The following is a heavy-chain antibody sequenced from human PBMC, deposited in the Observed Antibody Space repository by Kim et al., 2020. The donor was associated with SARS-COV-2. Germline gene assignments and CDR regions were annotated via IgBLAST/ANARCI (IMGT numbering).Heavy chain of an antibody. CDR3: ARDNGITSFGVVMPHRCFPDY. Sequence: GGSLRLSCAASGFTFSSYSMNWVRQAPGKGLEWVSSISSSSSYIYYADSVKGRFTISRDNAKNSLYLQMNSLRAEDTAVYYCARDNGITSFGVVMPHRCFPDYGGQGPLVTVSS. V-gene: IGHV3-21*01. CDR2: ISSSSSYI. J-gene: IGHJ4*02. CDR1: GFTFSSYS. D-gene: IGHD3-3*01.